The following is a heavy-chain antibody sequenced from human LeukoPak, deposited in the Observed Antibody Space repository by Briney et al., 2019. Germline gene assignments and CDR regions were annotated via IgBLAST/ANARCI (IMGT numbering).Heavy chain of an antibody. D-gene: IGHD3/OR15-3a*01. J-gene: IGHJ6*02. V-gene: IGHV4-39*01. CDR2: VYYGGGT. Sequence: PSETLSLTCTVSGGSISSNNYYWGWIRQPPGKGLEWIGSVYYGGGTFYNPSLKSRVTISVDTSRNQFSLQLSSVSAADTAVYYCARRTPGLNYGMDVWGHGTTVTVSS. CDR3: ARRTPGLNYGMDV. CDR1: GGSISSNNYY.